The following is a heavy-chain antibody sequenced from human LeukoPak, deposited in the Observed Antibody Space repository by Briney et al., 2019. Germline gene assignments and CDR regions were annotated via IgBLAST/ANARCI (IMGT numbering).Heavy chain of an antibody. V-gene: IGHV1-2*02. CDR3: ARASGRYSDAFDI. Sequence: ASVKVSCKASGYTFTGYYMHWVRQAPGQGLEWMGWINPNSGGTDYAQNFQGRVTMTRDTSISTAYMELSRLRSDDTALYYCARASGRYSDAFDIWGQGTMVTVSS. CDR1: GYTFTGYY. CDR2: INPNSGGT. D-gene: IGHD1-26*01. J-gene: IGHJ3*02.